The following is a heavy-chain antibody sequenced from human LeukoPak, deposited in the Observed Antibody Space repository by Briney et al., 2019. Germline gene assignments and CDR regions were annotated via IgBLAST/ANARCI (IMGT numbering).Heavy chain of an antibody. CDR1: GGSISSYY. J-gene: IGHJ4*02. CDR3: ARDGYSGSDAL. Sequence: SETLSLTCTVSGGSISSYYWSWIRQPPGKGLEWIGYIYYSGSTNYNPSLKSRVTISVDTSKNQFSLKLTSVTAADTAVYYCARDGYSGSDALWGQGTLVTVSS. D-gene: IGHD5-12*01. V-gene: IGHV4-59*01. CDR2: IYYSGST.